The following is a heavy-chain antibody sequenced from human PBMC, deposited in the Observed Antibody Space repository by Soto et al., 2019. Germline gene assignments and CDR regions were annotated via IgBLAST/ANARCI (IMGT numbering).Heavy chain of an antibody. CDR1: GFTFDDYA. CDR3: AKDITPNGHYDDCES. Sequence: EVQLVESGGGLVQPGRSLRLSCAASGFTFDDYAMHWVRQAPGKGLAWVSVISWNSARIDYADSVRGRFTISRDNAKNSLYLQMNSLRAEHTAFYYCAKDITPNGHYDDCESWGQGTLVTVSS. D-gene: IGHD1-7*01. J-gene: IGHJ4*02. CDR2: ISWNSARI. V-gene: IGHV3-9*01.